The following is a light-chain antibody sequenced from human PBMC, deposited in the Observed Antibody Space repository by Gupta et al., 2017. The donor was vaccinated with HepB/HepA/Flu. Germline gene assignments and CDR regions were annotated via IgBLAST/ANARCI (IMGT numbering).Light chain of an antibody. CDR2: DAS. J-gene: IGKJ1*01. V-gene: IGKV3-20*01. Sequence: EIVLTQSPGTLSLSPGERATLSCRASQSVTNNYLAWYQHKPGQAPMLLIYDASSRTAGIPDRFGGSGSGTDFTLTISRLEPEDFAVYYCQQESSSNRTFGQGTKVEIK. CDR3: QQESSSNRT. CDR1: QSVTNNY.